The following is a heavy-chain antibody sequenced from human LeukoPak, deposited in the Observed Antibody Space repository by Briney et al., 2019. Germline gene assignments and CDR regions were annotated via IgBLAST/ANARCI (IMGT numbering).Heavy chain of an antibody. J-gene: IGHJ4*02. D-gene: IGHD2-15*01. CDR3: ARDIVVAAPANFDY. V-gene: IGHV3-30*03. CDR2: ISYDGSNK. Sequence: GGSLRLSCAASGFTFSSYSMNWVRQAPGKGLEWVAVISYDGSNKYYADSVKGRFTISRDNSKNTLYLQMNSLRAEDTAVYYCARDIVVAAPANFDYWGQGTLVTVSS. CDR1: GFTFSSYS.